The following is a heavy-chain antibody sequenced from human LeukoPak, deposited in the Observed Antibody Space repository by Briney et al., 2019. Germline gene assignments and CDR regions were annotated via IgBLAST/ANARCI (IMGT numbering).Heavy chain of an antibody. CDR2: ISGSGGNT. J-gene: IGHJ4*02. D-gene: IGHD3-3*01. CDR1: GFTFSSYA. V-gene: IGHV3-23*01. Sequence: GGSLRLSCAAPGFTFSSYAMSWVRQAPGKGLEWVSTISGSGGNTYYADSVKGRFTISGDNSKNTLYLQMNSLRAEDTAVYYCAKVASGYYVDNWGQGTLVTVSS. CDR3: AKVASGYYVDN.